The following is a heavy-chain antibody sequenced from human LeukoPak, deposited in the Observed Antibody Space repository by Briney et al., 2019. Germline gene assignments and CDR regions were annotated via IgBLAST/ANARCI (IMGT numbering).Heavy chain of an antibody. J-gene: IGHJ4*02. V-gene: IGHV4-61*02. CDR3: ARVVDHDYGDYYLDY. Sequence: SETLSLTCTVSGDSISSGDYYWSWIRQPAGKGLEWIGRISSSGSTNYNPSLKSRVTISVDTSKDQFSLKLSSVTAADTAVYYCARVVDHDYGDYYLDYWGQGTLVTVSS. CDR1: GDSISSGDYY. CDR2: ISSSGST. D-gene: IGHD4-17*01.